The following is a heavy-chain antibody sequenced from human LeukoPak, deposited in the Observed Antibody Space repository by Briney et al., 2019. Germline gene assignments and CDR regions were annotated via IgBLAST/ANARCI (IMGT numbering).Heavy chain of an antibody. V-gene: IGHV3-30-3*01. CDR3: ARDPRAYCGGDCYQYNWFDP. CDR1: GFTFSSYA. J-gene: IGHJ5*02. D-gene: IGHD2-21*02. Sequence: PGGSLRLSCAASGFTFSSYAMHWVRQAPGKGLEWVAVISYGGSNKYYADSVKGRFTISRDNSKNTLYLQMNSLRAEDTAVYYCARDPRAYCGGDCYQYNWFDPWGQGTLVTVSS. CDR2: ISYGGSNK.